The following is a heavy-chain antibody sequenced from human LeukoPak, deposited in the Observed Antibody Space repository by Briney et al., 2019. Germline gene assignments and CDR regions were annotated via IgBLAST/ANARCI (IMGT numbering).Heavy chain of an antibody. D-gene: IGHD2-21*01. CDR2: IASDGSHT. CDR3: ARERQDTILHSGAFDI. CDR1: GFTFSTYF. Sequence: PGRPLRLSCAASGFTFSTYFMHWVRQAPGKGLAWVADIASDGSHTFYVESVKGRFTISRDNSKNTLYLQMNSLRAEDTAVYFCARERQDTILHSGAFDIWGQGTMVTVSS. J-gene: IGHJ3*02. V-gene: IGHV3-30-3*01.